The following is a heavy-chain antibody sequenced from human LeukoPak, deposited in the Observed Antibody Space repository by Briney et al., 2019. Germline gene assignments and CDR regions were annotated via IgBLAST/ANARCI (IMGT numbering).Heavy chain of an antibody. V-gene: IGHV1-2*02. CDR3: ARAAKTLLTAPRGAFDI. CDR2: IKPNSGGT. D-gene: IGHD4-23*01. Sequence: ASVKVSCKASGYSFADYYMHWVRQAPGQGLEWMGWIKPNSGGTRSAQKFQGRVTMTRDTSTSTVYMELSSLRSEDTAVYYCARAAKTLLTAPRGAFDIWGQGAMVTVSS. J-gene: IGHJ3*02. CDR1: GYSFADYY.